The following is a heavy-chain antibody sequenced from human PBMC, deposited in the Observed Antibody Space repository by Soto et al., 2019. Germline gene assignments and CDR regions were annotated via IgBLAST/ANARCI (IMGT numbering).Heavy chain of an antibody. CDR3: VKDPWFGGVDYGMDV. CDR1: GFTFSSYA. V-gene: IGHV3-64D*06. J-gene: IGHJ6*02. D-gene: IGHD3-10*01. CDR2: ISSNGGST. Sequence: TGGSLRLSCSASGFTFSSYAMHWVRQAPGKGLEYVSAISSNGGSTYYADSVKGRFTISRDNSKNTLYLQMSSLRAEDTAVYYCVKDPWFGGVDYGMDVWGQGTTVTVSS.